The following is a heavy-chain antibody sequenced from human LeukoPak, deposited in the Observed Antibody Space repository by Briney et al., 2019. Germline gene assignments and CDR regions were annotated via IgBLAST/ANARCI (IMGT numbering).Heavy chain of an antibody. V-gene: IGHV4-39*01. D-gene: IGHD6-6*01. CDR1: GDSINNSSYY. CDR2: IHYSGST. CDR3: ARGSIAPDY. Sequence: SETLSLTCTVSGDSINNSSYYWGWIRQPPGKGLEWIGSIHYSGSTYYNPSLKSRVTMSVDTSKNQFSLRLSSVTAADTAVYYCARGSIAPDYWGQGTLVTVSS. J-gene: IGHJ4*02.